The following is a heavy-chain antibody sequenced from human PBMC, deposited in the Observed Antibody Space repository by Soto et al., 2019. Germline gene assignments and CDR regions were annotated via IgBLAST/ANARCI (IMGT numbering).Heavy chain of an antibody. CDR2: INPNSGGT. Sequence: QVQLVQSGAEVKKPGASVKVSCKASGYTFTGYYMHWVRQAPGQGLEWMGWINPNSGGTNYAQKFQGWGTMTRDTSISTAYMELSRLRSDDTAVYYCARGNEKPLSLGYSGYDPTGYYYYMDVWGKGTTVTVSS. CDR1: GYTFTGYY. J-gene: IGHJ6*03. V-gene: IGHV1-2*04. D-gene: IGHD5-12*01. CDR3: ARGNEKPLSLGYSGYDPTGYYYYMDV.